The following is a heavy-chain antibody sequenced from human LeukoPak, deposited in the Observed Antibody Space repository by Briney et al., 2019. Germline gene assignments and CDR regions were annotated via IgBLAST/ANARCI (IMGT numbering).Heavy chain of an antibody. CDR2: TYYRSKWYN. CDR3: ARGNHYYDSSGLDY. J-gene: IGHJ4*02. Sequence: SQTLSLTCAISGDSVSTNSAAWNWVRQSPSRGLEWLVRTYYRSKWYNDYAVSVKSRITINPDTSKNHFSLQLNSVTPEDTAVYYCARGNHYYDSSGLDYWGQGTLVTVSS. V-gene: IGHV6-1*01. CDR1: GDSVSTNSAA. D-gene: IGHD3-22*01.